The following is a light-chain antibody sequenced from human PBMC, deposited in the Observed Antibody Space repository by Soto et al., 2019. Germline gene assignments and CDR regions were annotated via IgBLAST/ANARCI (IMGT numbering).Light chain of an antibody. CDR1: QSVSSSY. V-gene: IGKV3-20*01. J-gene: IGKJ1*01. Sequence: EIVLTQSPGTLSLSPGERATLSCRASQSVSSSYLAWYQQKPGQAPRLLIYGASSRATGIPDRFSGSGSGTEFTLTISSLQSEDFAVYYCQQYNKWPRTFGQATKV. CDR2: GAS. CDR3: QQYNKWPRT.